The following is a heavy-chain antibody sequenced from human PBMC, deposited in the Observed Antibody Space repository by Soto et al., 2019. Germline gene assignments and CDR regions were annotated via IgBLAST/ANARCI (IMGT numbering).Heavy chain of an antibody. V-gene: IGHV1-58*01. CDR3: AADKRIVLDDAFDI. J-gene: IGHJ3*02. D-gene: IGHD2-2*01. Sequence: QMQLVQSGPEVKKPGTSVKVSCKASGFTFTSSAVQWVRQARGQRLEWIGWIVVGSGNTNYAQKFQERVTITRDMSTSTAYMELSSLSSADTAVYYCAADKRIVLDDAFDIWGQGTMVTVSS. CDR2: IVVGSGNT. CDR1: GFTFTSSA.